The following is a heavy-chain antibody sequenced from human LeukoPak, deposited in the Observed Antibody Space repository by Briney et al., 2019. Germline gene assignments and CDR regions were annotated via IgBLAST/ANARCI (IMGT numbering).Heavy chain of an antibody. V-gene: IGHV3-74*01. CDR3: VRDRYYVPDY. J-gene: IGHJ4*02. D-gene: IGHD3-10*02. CDR1: GFTFSSTW. CDR2: IHSDGSST. Sequence: GGSLRLSCAASGFTFSSTWMHWFRQAPGKGLVWVSRIHSDGSSTIYADSVKGRFTISRDDAKNTLYLQMNSLRAEDTAVYYCVRDRYYVPDYWGQGTLVTVSS.